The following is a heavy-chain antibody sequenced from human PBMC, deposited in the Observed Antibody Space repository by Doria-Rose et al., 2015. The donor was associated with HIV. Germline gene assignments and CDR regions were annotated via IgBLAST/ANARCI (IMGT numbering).Heavy chain of an antibody. CDR3: ARIESSRWYHKYYVDF. Sequence: SGPVLVKPTETLTLTCTVSGVSLSSPGMGVSWIRQPPGKALEWLANILSDHERSYKASLKSRLTISRGTSKSQVVLTMTDMDPVDTATYYCARIESSRWYHKYYVDFWGQGALVIVS. CDR1: GVSLSSPGMG. V-gene: IGHV2-26*01. J-gene: IGHJ4*02. D-gene: IGHD6-13*01. CDR2: ILSDHER.